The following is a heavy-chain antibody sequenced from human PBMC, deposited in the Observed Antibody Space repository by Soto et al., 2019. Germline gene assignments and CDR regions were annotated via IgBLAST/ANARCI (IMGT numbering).Heavy chain of an antibody. V-gene: IGHV6-1*01. CDR2: TYYRSKWYN. Sequence: PSQTLSLTCAISGDSVSSNSAAWNWIRQSPSRGLEWLGRTYYRSKWYNDYAVSVKSRITINPDTSKNKFSLRLNSVTPEDTAVYYCAREVMGVVPAAMPYDAFDIWGQGTMVTVSS. CDR1: GDSVSSNSAA. D-gene: IGHD2-2*01. J-gene: IGHJ3*02. CDR3: AREVMGVVPAAMPYDAFDI.